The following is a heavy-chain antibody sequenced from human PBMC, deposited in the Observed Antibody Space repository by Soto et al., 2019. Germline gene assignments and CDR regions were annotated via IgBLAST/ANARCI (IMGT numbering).Heavy chain of an antibody. CDR2: ISPDGNER. V-gene: IGHV3-7*05. J-gene: IGHJ5*02. CDR3: VNDYR. CDR1: GLTFRGQW. Sequence: GGSLRLSCVVSGLTFRGQWMSWARQAPGKGLEWVANISPDGNERYYVDSVEGRTIISRDNAKNSMYLQMDSLRAEDTAVYYCVNDYRWGQGTLVTVSS. D-gene: IGHD1-1*01.